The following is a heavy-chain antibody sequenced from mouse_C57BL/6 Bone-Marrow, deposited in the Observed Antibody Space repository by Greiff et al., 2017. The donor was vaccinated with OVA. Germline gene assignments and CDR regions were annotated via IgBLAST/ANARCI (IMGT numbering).Heavy chain of an antibody. CDR2: IDPENGDT. Sequence: VQLKQSGAELVRPGASVTLSCTASGFNIKDDYMHWVKQRPEQGLEWIGWIDPENGDTEYASKFQGKATITADTSSNTAYLQLSSLTSEDTAVYYCTTRGLLPFDYWGQGTTLTVSS. J-gene: IGHJ2*01. CDR3: TTRGLLPFDY. D-gene: IGHD2-3*01. V-gene: IGHV14-4*01. CDR1: GFNIKDDY.